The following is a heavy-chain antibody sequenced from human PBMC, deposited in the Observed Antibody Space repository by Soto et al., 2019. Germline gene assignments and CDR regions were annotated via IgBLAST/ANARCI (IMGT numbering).Heavy chain of an antibody. CDR3: ARGGTPNDFWSGSAWLPMDV. CDR2: INWNGGST. J-gene: IGHJ6*04. CDR1: GFTFDDYG. Sequence: EVQLVESGGGVVRPGGSLRLSCAASGFTFDDYGMSWVRQAPGKGLEWVSGINWNGGSTGYADSVKGRFTISRDNAKNSLYLQMNSLRAEDTALYHCARGGTPNDFWSGSAWLPMDVWGKGTTVTVSS. V-gene: IGHV3-20*01. D-gene: IGHD3-3*01.